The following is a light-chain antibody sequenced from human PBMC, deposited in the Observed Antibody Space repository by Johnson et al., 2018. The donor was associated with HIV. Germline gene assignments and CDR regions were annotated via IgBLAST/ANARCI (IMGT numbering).Light chain of an antibody. CDR2: ENN. V-gene: IGLV1-51*02. CDR3: GTWDRGLSAHYV. Sequence: QSVLTQPPSVSAAPGQKVTISCSGSSPNIEENSVSWYQQLPGAAPKVLIYENNKRPSGIPDRFSGSKSGTSATLGITGLQTGDEADYYCGTWDRGLSAHYVFGTGTKVTVL. J-gene: IGLJ1*01. CDR1: SPNIEENS.